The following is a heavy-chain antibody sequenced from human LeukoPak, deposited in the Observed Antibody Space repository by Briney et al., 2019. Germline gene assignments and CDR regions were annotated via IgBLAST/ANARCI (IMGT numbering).Heavy chain of an antibody. CDR1: GFTFDDYA. CDR2: ISWNSGSI. CDR3: AKEQGYNTPFDY. D-gene: IGHD5-24*01. J-gene: IGHJ4*02. V-gene: IGHV3-9*01. Sequence: PGGSLRLSCAASGFTFDDYAMHWVRQAPGKGLEWVSGISWNSGSIGYADSVKGRFTISRDNAENSLYLQMNSLRAEDTALYYCAKEQGYNTPFDYWGQGTLVTVSS.